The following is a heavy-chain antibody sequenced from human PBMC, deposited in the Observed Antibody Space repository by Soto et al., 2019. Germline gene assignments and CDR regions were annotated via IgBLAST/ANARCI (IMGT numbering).Heavy chain of an antibody. CDR1: GFIFSNYG. CDR2: ISYDGSDI. J-gene: IGHJ4*02. D-gene: IGHD3-10*02. Sequence: GGSLRLSCVGSGFIFSNYGMHWVRQAPGKGLEWVAFISYDGSDILYGDSVKGRFTISRDNSKSTLFLHMNRPTAEDTAIYCCAIVRVADSSLDHWGQGTLVTVSS. V-gene: IGHV3-30*02. CDR3: AIVRVADSSLDH.